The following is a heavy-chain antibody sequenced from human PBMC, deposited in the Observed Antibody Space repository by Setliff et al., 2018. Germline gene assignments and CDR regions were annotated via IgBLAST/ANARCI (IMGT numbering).Heavy chain of an antibody. Sequence: AASVKVSCKASGYTFTSHYMHWVRQATGLGLEWMGTINPSSGRTSYVQKFQGRVTMTRDTSTSTVYMDMSSLRSEDTAVYYCARDVFPYHYEGAFDIWGQGTMVTVSS. D-gene: IGHD3-22*01. CDR1: GYTFTSHY. V-gene: IGHV1-46*01. J-gene: IGHJ3*02. CDR3: ARDVFPYHYEGAFDI. CDR2: INPSSGRT.